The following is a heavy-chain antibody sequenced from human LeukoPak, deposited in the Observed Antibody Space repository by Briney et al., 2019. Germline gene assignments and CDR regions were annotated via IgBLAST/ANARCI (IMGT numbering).Heavy chain of an antibody. CDR2: ISAYNGNT. Sequence: ASVKVSCKASGYTFTSYGISWVRQAPGQGLEWMGWISAYNGNTNYAQKLQGRVTMTTDTSTSTAYMELRSLRSDDTAVYYCARDYLPNWLLWFGERHLGHYYYYYMDVWGKGTTVTISS. J-gene: IGHJ6*03. V-gene: IGHV1-18*01. CDR1: GYTFTSYG. D-gene: IGHD3-10*01. CDR3: ARDYLPNWLLWFGERHLGHYYYYYMDV.